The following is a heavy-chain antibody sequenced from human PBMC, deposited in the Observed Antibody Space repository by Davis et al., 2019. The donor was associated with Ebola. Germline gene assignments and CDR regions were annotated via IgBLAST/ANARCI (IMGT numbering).Heavy chain of an antibody. CDR3: AKERSYDSSGYHVPY. D-gene: IGHD3-22*01. CDR1: GFTFSSYA. Sequence: GESLKISCAASGFTFSSYAMSWVRQAPGKGLEWVSAISGSGGSTYYADSVKGRFTISRDNSKNTLYLQMNSLRAEDTAVYYCAKERSYDSSGYHVPYWGQGTLVTVSS. J-gene: IGHJ4*02. V-gene: IGHV3-23*01. CDR2: ISGSGGST.